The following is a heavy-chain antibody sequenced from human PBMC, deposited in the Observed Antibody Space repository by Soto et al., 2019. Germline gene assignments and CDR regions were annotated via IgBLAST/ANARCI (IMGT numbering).Heavy chain of an antibody. J-gene: IGHJ4*02. CDR2: IWYDGSRK. Sequence: PGGSLRLSCASSGFSFSNYGMYLVRQAPGKGLEWVADIWYDGSRKYYGDSVKGRFIISRDNSKNTLYLQMNSLRVEDTAMYYCARDVYDFWSGYYTGGGDYWGQGTLVTVSS. CDR3: ARDVYDFWSGYYTGGGDY. CDR1: GFSFSNYG. V-gene: IGHV3-33*07. D-gene: IGHD3-3*01.